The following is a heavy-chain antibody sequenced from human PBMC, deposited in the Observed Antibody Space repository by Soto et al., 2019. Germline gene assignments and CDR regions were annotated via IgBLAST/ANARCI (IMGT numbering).Heavy chain of an antibody. V-gene: IGHV4-39*01. J-gene: IGHJ6*02. CDR3: ARSYYGSGSYYLDANYYGMHG. D-gene: IGHD3-10*01. CDR2: TYYSGST. CDR1: GECIFRCSHY. Sequence: ETQSVARTVWGECIFRCSHYPDKIRQAPGKWLEWIGSTYYSGSTYYNPSLKSRVTISVDTSKNQFSLKLSSVTAADTAVYYCARSYYGSGSYYLDANYYGMHGFRPGTT.